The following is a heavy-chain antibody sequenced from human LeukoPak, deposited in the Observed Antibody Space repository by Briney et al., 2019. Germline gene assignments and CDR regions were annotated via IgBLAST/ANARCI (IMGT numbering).Heavy chain of an antibody. CDR1: GFPFSRHV. Sequence: GGTLRLSCAASGFPFSRHVLSWVRQAPGKGLEGIAYINHNGEAIYYPDFVKGRFIISRDNAKNSLFLQMNDLRDEDTAVYYCARDYDWAFDFWGQGTRVTVSS. J-gene: IGHJ4*02. D-gene: IGHD3-9*01. V-gene: IGHV3-48*02. CDR3: ARDYDWAFDF. CDR2: INHNGEAI.